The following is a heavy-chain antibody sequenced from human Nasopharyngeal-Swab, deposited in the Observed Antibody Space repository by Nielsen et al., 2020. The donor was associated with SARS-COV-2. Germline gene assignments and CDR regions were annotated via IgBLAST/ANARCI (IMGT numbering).Heavy chain of an antibody. D-gene: IGHD3-22*01. CDR3: ASVYYDSSGYYYWFDP. J-gene: IGHJ5*02. V-gene: IGHV4-61*01. Sequence: SETLSLTCTVSGGSVSSGSYYWSWIRQPPGKGPEWIGYIRYSGSTNYNPSLKSRVTISIDTSKNQFSLKLSSVTAADTAVYYCASVYYDSSGYYYWFDPWGQGTLVTVSS. CDR2: IRYSGST. CDR1: GGSVSSGSYY.